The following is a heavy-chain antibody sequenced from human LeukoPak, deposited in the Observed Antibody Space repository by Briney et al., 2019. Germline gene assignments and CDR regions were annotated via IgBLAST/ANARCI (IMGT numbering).Heavy chain of an antibody. J-gene: IGHJ4*02. V-gene: IGHV3-48*03. CDR1: GFTFSSYE. Sequence: GGSLRLSCAASGFTFSSYEMNWVRQAPGKGLEWVSYISSSGSTIYYADSVKGRFTISRDNAKNSLYLQMNSLRAEDTAVYYCARDHWLGRNRNLDYWGQGTLVTVSS. CDR2: ISSSGSTI. CDR3: ARDHWLGRNRNLDY. D-gene: IGHD1-1*01.